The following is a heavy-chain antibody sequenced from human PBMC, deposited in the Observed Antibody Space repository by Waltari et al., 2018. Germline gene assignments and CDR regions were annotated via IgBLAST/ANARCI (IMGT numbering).Heavy chain of an antibody. CDR2: ITYDGSYK. CDR3: GKEPHRGGWIDY. D-gene: IGHD2-15*01. CDR1: VLSFCSCG. Sequence: QVQLVESGGGVLQLGRSLGLCCARSVLSFCSCGLHWVRQAPGKGRVLLAMITYDGSYKFYADSVKGRFTISRDNSKNTLYLQMSSLGAEDTAVYYCGKEPHRGGWIDYWGQGTLVTVSS. V-gene: IGHV3-30*18. J-gene: IGHJ4*02.